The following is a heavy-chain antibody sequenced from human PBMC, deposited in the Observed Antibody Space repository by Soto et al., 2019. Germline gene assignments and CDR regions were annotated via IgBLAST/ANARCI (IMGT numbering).Heavy chain of an antibody. CDR3: TRGTELVYCTSTSCPGMDV. CDR1: GFTFSSHW. Sequence: EVQLLESGGDLVQPGGSLRLSCAASGFTFSSHWMSWVRQAPGKGLEWVANIKQDGSEKFYVDSVKGRFTISRDNAKNSLYLQMSSLRAEDTAVYYCTRGTELVYCTSTSCPGMDVWGQGTTVTVSS. V-gene: IGHV3-7*03. CDR2: IKQDGSEK. D-gene: IGHD2-2*01. J-gene: IGHJ6*02.